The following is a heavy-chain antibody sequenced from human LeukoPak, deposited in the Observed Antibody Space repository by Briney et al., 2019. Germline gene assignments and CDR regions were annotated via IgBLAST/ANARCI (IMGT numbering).Heavy chain of an antibody. J-gene: IGHJ4*02. CDR2: IYYSGST. D-gene: IGHD1/OR15-1a*01. CDR1: GFSFSSYE. Sequence: GSLRLSCAASGFSFSSYEMNWVRQAPGKGLEWIGYIYYSGSTNYNPSLKSRVTISVDTSKNQFSLKLSSVTAADTAVYYCAREGTNSFDYWGQGTLVTVSS. V-gene: IGHV4-59*01. CDR3: AREGTNSFDY.